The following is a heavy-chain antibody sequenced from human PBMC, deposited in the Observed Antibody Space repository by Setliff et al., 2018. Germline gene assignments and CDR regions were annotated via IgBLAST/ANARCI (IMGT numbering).Heavy chain of an antibody. D-gene: IGHD3-10*01. CDR1: GYTFTSCG. CDR3: ARVYYGSGSYLGAFDI. CDR2: IIPILGIA. V-gene: IGHV1-69*10. Sequence: SVKVSCKASGYTFTSCGISWVRQAPGQGLEWMGGIIPILGIANYAQKFQGRVTITADKSTSTAYMELSSLRSEDTAVYYCARVYYGSGSYLGAFDIWGQGTMVTVS. J-gene: IGHJ3*02.